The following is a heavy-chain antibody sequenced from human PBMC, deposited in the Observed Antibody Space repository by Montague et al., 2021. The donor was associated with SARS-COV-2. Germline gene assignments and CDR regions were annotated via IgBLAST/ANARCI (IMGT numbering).Heavy chain of an antibody. CDR3: ARTYAPSAVAVDY. J-gene: IGHJ4*02. CDR1: GFPLNTSGMR. CDR2: IDWDDDK. V-gene: IGHV2-70*04. Sequence: LVKPTQTLTLTCTFSGFPLNTSGMRVSWIRQPPGKALEWLARIDWDDDKYYSTSLKTRLTISKDTSKNQVVLTMTNMDPVDTATYYCARTYAPSAVAVDYWGQGTLVTVSS. D-gene: IGHD6-19*01.